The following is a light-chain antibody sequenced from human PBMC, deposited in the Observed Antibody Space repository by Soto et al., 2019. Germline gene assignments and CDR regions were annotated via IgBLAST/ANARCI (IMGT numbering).Light chain of an antibody. J-gene: IGKJ1*01. CDR1: QRVTSSY. CDR3: QQYGSSPPT. Sequence: EIVLTQSPGTLSLSPGERATLSCGASQRVTSSYLAWYQQKPGQAPRLLIYGASSRATGIPDRFSGSGSGTDFTLTISRLEPEDFAVYYCQQYGSSPPTFGQGTKVEIK. V-gene: IGKV3-20*01. CDR2: GAS.